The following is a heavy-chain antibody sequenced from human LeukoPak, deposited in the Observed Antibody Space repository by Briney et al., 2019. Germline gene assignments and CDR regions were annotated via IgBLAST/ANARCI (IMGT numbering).Heavy chain of an antibody. Sequence: GESLRLSCEASGFFFSIYAMHWVRQAPGKGLEWLAVISIDGKNKFSADSVKGRINISRDNSKNTLYLQMDSLRPEDTAVYYCARCRDYNFWSGSPVDYWGQGTLVTVSS. CDR3: ARCRDYNFWSGSPVDY. V-gene: IGHV3-30*16. CDR2: ISIDGKNK. D-gene: IGHD3-3*01. J-gene: IGHJ4*02. CDR1: GFFFSIYA.